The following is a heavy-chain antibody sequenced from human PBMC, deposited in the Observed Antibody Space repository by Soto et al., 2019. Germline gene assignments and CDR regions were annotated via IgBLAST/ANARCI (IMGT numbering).Heavy chain of an antibody. CDR1: GYSFTEYY. D-gene: IGHD2-8*01. V-gene: IGHV1-46*01. Sequence: ASVKVSCKASGYSFTEYYMHWVRRAPGQGLEWMGIINPSDGSTNYAQKFQGRVTITRDTSTSTVYMDLSSLRSEDTAVYYCASRYCTTSDCPGFEYWGQGTLVTVSS. CDR3: ASRYCTTSDCPGFEY. J-gene: IGHJ4*02. CDR2: INPSDGST.